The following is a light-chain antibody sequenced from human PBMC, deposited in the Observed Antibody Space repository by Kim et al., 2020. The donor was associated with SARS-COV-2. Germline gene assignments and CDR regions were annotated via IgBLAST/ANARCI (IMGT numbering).Light chain of an antibody. CDR1: NNNVGNQG. J-gene: IGLJ3*02. CDR3: SAWDSSLNAWV. Sequence: QTATLTCTGNNNNVGNQGAAWLQQHQGHPPKLLSYRNNNRPSGISERFSASRSGDTASLTITGLQPEDETDYYCSAWDSSLNAWVFGGGIQLTVL. V-gene: IGLV10-54*04. CDR2: RNN.